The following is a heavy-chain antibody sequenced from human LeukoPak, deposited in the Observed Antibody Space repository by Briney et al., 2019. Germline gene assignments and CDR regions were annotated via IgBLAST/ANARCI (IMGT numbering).Heavy chain of an antibody. J-gene: IGHJ4*01. CDR2: INHRGSA. V-gene: IGHV4-34*01. CDR3: ARGLVTGTHDKAF. CDR1: GGPFSGYY. D-gene: IGHD1-7*01. Sequence: PSETLSLTCAVYGGPFSGYYWSWIRQPPGKGLEWIGEINHRGSATYNPSLKSRVTMSVDPPKNQLSLRLSSVTAADTAVYYCARGLVTGTHDKAFWGQEPWSPSPQ.